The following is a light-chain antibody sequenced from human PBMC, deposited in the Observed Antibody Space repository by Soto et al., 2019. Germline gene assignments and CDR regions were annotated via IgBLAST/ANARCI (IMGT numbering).Light chain of an antibody. CDR2: EVN. V-gene: IGLV2-14*01. CDR3: LSYTSANTRV. Sequence: QSALTQPASVSASPGQSITISCTGTSSDVGGYKFVSWYQHHPGKAPKLMIYEVNNRPSGVSNRFSGPKSGNTASLTISGLQPEDGADYYCLSYTSANTRVFGGGTKLTVL. J-gene: IGLJ3*02. CDR1: SSDVGGYKF.